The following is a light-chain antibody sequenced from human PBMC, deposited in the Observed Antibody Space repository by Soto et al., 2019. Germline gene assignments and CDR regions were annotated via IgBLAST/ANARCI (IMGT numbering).Light chain of an antibody. Sequence: IQMTQSPATLSAYVGDRVTITCRASQGISSYLAWYQQKPGKAPKLLIYAASTLQSGVPSRFSGSGSGTEFTLTISSLQPEDFATYYCQQLNSYLITFGQGTLLAIK. J-gene: IGKJ5*01. CDR3: QQLNSYLIT. V-gene: IGKV1-9*01. CDR2: AAS. CDR1: QGISSY.